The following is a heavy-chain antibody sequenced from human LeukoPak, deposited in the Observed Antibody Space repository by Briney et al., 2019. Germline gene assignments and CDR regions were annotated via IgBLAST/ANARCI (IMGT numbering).Heavy chain of an antibody. J-gene: IGHJ4*02. V-gene: IGHV1-69*04. D-gene: IGHD2-15*01. Sequence: SVKVSCKASGGTFSSYAISWVRQAPGQGLEWMGRIIPILGIANYAQKFQGRVTMTRDTSIITAYMELSSLRSDDTAVYYCAREAVGGADPYYFDYWGQEIPVTVSS. CDR3: AREAVGGADPYYFDY. CDR1: GGTFSSYA. CDR2: IIPILGIA.